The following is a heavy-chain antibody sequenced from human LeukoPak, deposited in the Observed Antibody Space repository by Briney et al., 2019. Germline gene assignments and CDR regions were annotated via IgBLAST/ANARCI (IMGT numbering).Heavy chain of an antibody. J-gene: IGHJ5*02. D-gene: IGHD1-14*01. Sequence: GGSLRLSRAASGFTFSSYGMHWVRQAPGKGLEWVAVISYDGSNKYYADSVKGRFTISRDNSKNTLYLQMNSLRAEDTAVYYCVRGGYNRPNWFDPWGQGTLVIVSS. CDR1: GFTFSSYG. V-gene: IGHV3-30*03. CDR3: VRGGYNRPNWFDP. CDR2: ISYDGSNK.